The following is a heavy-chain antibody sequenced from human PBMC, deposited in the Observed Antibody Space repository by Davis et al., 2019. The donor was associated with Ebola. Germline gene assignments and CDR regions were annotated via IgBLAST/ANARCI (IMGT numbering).Heavy chain of an antibody. CDR1: GFTFSGSA. V-gene: IGHV3-73*01. J-gene: IGHJ4*02. CDR3: TSTPPTLWDY. D-gene: IGHD3-16*01. CDR2: IRSKANSYAT. Sequence: PGESLKISCAASGFTFSGSAMHWVRQASGKGLEWVGRIRSKANSYATAYAASVKGRFTISRDDSKNTAYLQMNSLKTEDTAVYYCTSTPPTLWDYWGQGTLVTVSS.